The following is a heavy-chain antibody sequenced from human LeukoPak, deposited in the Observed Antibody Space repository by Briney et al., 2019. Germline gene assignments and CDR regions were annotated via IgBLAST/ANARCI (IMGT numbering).Heavy chain of an antibody. Sequence: GGSLRLSCAASGFTFSNDYMSWVRQAPGKGLEWVGRIKNKTDGRTTEYAAPVKGRFTISRDDSKNTLYLQMNSLKTEETAVYYCTTALAGYDILTGYWTPYYFDYWGQGTLVIVSS. CDR1: GFTFSNDY. CDR3: TTALAGYDILTGYWTPYYFDY. CDR2: IKNKTDGRTT. D-gene: IGHD3-9*01. V-gene: IGHV3-15*01. J-gene: IGHJ4*02.